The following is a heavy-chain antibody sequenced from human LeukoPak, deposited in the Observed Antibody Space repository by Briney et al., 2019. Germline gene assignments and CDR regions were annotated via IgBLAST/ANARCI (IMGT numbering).Heavy chain of an antibody. Sequence: PWETLSLTCTVSGGSISSYYWNWIRQPPGKGLQWMGNIRYTGNTNYNPSLKSRVTISVDTSKNQFSLKLSAVIAADTAVYYCARSGEYSFGLDQWGQGTLVTVSS. CDR2: IRYTGNT. J-gene: IGHJ4*02. CDR3: ARSGEYSFGLDQ. D-gene: IGHD5-18*01. CDR1: GGSISSYY. V-gene: IGHV4-59*01.